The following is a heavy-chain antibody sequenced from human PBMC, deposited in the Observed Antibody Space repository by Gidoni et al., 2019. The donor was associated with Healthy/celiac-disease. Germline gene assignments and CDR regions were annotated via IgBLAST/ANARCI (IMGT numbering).Heavy chain of an antibody. J-gene: IGHJ3*02. CDR3: ARDLNYYGSGSYYISAFDI. Sequence: QVQLVQSGAEVQKPGASVKVSCKASGYTFTGYYMHWVRQAPGQGLEWMGRINPNSGGTNYAQKFQGRVTMTRDTSISTAYMGLSRLRSDDTAVYYCARDLNYYGSGSYYISAFDIWGQGTMVTVSS. V-gene: IGHV1-2*06. CDR2: INPNSGGT. D-gene: IGHD3-10*01. CDR1: GYTFTGYY.